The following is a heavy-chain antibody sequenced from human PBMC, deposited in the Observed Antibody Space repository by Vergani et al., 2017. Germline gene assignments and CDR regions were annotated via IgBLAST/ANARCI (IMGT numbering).Heavy chain of an antibody. CDR1: GFTFSNAW. Sequence: EVQLVESGGGLVKPGGSLRLSCAASGFTFSNAWMSWVRQAPGKGLEWVGRIKSKTDGGTTDYAAPVKGRFTISRDDSKNTLYLQMNSLKTEDTAVYYCTTDLSVVVPAASRNYYYYMDVWGKGTTVTVSS. J-gene: IGHJ6*03. CDR2: IKSKTDGGTT. V-gene: IGHV3-15*01. CDR3: TTDLSVVVPAASRNYYYYMDV. D-gene: IGHD2-2*01.